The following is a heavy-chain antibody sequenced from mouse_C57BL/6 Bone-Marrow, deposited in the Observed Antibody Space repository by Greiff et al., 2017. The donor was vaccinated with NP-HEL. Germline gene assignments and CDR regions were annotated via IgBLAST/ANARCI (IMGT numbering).Heavy chain of an antibody. CDR2: ISNGGGST. CDR1: GFTFSDYY. D-gene: IGHD1-1*01. CDR3: ARPPLGYYGSSSFAY. Sequence: EVKLVESGGGLVQPGGSLKLSCAASGFTFSDYYMYWVRQTPEKRLEWVAYISNGGGSTYYPDTVKGRFTISRDNAKNTLYLQMSRLKSEDTAMYYCARPPLGYYGSSSFAYWGQGTLVTVSA. J-gene: IGHJ3*01. V-gene: IGHV5-12*01.